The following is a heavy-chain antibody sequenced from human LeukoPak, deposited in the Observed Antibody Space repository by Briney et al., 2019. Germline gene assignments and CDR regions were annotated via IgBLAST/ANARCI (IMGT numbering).Heavy chain of an antibody. CDR3: ARDYYYYYYYMDV. Sequence: GGSLRLSCGVSGFTFSSYGMHWVRQAPGKGLEWVAVISFDASKKYYADSVKGRFTISRDNSKNTLYLQMNSLRAEDTAVYYCARDYYYYYYYMDVWGKGTTVTVSS. V-gene: IGHV3-30*03. CDR2: ISFDASKK. CDR1: GFTFSSYG. J-gene: IGHJ6*03.